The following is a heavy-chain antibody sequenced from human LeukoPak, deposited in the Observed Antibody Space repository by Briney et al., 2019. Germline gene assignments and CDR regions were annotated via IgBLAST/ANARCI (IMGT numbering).Heavy chain of an antibody. V-gene: IGHV3-33*01. CDR1: GLTFSTYG. Sequence: GMSLRLSCAASGLTFSTYGFHWIRQAPGKGLEWVSLIWNDGKKAEYADSVKGRFTTFRDNSKNTVYLQMNSLRAEDTAVYYCVRDIWTSGNKYFNYWGQGTLVTVSS. J-gene: IGHJ4*02. D-gene: IGHD3/OR15-3a*01. CDR3: VRDIWTSGNKYFNY. CDR2: IWNDGKKA.